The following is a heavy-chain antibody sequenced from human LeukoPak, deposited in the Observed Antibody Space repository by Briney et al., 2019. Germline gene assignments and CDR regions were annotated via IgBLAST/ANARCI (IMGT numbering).Heavy chain of an antibody. J-gene: IGHJ3*02. CDR1: GFTFSDYY. D-gene: IGHD5-24*01. CDR3: ARARDGYNSGAFDI. V-gene: IGHV3-11*04. Sequence: KPGGSLRLSCAASGFTFSDYYMSWIRQAPGKGLAWVSYISSSGSTIYYADSVKGRFTISRDNAKNSLYLQMNSLRAEDTAVYYCARARDGYNSGAFDIWGQGTMVTVSS. CDR2: ISSSGSTI.